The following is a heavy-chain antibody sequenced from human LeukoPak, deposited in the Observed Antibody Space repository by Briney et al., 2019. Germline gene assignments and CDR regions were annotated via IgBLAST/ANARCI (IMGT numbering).Heavy chain of an antibody. CDR2: IYHSGST. Sequence: SETLSLTCAVSGGSISSSNWWSWVRQPPGKGLEWIGEIYHSGSTNYNPSLKSRVTISVAKSKNHFSLKLSSVTAADTAVYYCARAVHSSGCYGWGQGTLVTVSS. CDR1: GGSISSSNW. D-gene: IGHD6-19*01. J-gene: IGHJ4*02. V-gene: IGHV4-4*02. CDR3: ARAVHSSGCYG.